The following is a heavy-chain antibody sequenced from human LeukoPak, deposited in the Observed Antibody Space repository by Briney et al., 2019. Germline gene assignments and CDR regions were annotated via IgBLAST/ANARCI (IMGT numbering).Heavy chain of an antibody. CDR2: ISTNNGNT. J-gene: IGHJ4*02. CDR1: GYTFTSYA. Sequence: GASVKVSCKASGYTFTSYAISWVRQAPGQGLEWIGWISTNNGNTVYAQNLQGRVTMTTDTATSTAYMELRSLRSDDTAVYYCARDDPYSGYDYDYWGQGTLVTVSS. V-gene: IGHV1-18*01. CDR3: ARDDPYSGYDYDY. D-gene: IGHD5-12*01.